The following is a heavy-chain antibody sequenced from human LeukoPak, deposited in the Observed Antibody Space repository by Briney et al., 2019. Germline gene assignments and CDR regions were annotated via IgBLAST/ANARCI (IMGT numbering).Heavy chain of an antibody. CDR2: ISPSGTT. J-gene: IGHJ3*02. CDR3: ARSGGFDQI. V-gene: IGHV4-4*07. D-gene: IGHD5-12*01. CDR1: GGAINTSW. Sequence: PSETLSLTCTVSGGAINTSWWTWVRQPAGKGLEWIGRISPSGTTNYNPSLKSRVTMSRDTSKNQFPLKLNSVTAADTAVYYCARSGGFDQIWRQGTMVTISS.